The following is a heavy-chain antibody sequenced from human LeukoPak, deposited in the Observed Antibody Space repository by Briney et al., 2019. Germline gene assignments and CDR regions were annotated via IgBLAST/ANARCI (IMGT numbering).Heavy chain of an antibody. Sequence: PGGSLRLSCAASGFTFSSYAMSWVRQAPGKGLEWVSAISGSGGSTYYADSVKGRFTISRDNSKNTLYLQMNSLRAEDTAVYYCAKSSYITMIRGVNNWFDPWGQGTLVTVSS. J-gene: IGHJ5*02. CDR3: AKSSYITMIRGVNNWFDP. CDR1: GFTFSSYA. V-gene: IGHV3-23*01. D-gene: IGHD3-10*01. CDR2: ISGSGGST.